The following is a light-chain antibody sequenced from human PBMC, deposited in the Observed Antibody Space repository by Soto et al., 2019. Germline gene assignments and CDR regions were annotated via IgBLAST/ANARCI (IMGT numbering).Light chain of an antibody. CDR3: QQCDDFIT. J-gene: IGKJ4*01. CDR1: QDIKNY. V-gene: IGKV1-33*01. CDR2: EAS. Sequence: DIQMTQSPSSLSASVGDRGTITCQASQDIKNYLNWYQQKPGKAPKLLIYEASNLETGVPSRFSGSGSGRSFTFTISSLQPEDIATYYCQQCDDFITFGGGTRMEIK.